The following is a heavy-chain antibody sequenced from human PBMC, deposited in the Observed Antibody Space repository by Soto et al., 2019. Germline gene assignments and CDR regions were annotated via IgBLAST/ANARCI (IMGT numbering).Heavy chain of an antibody. V-gene: IGHV3-30*18. J-gene: IGHJ6*04. D-gene: IGHD1-26*01. CDR2: ISYDGSNK. Sequence: PGGSLRLSCAASGFTFSSYGMHWVRQAPGKGLEWVAVISYDGSNKYYADSVKGRFTISRDNSKNTLYLRMNSLRAEDTAVYYCAKDRFLKCGGGLYYHPYVFSFWAKGPTVPFSS. CDR1: GFTFSSYG. CDR3: AKDRFLKCGGGLYYHPYVFSF.